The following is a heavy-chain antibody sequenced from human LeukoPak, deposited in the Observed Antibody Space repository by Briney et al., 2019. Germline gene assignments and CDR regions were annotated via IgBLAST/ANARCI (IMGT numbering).Heavy chain of an antibody. D-gene: IGHD2-15*01. J-gene: IGHJ6*02. V-gene: IGHV4-34*01. CDR2: INHSGST. CDR1: GGSFSGYY. Sequence: SETLSLTCAVYGGSFSGYYWSWIRQPPGKGLEWIGEINHSGSTNYNPSLKSRVTISVDTSKNQFSLKLSSVTAADTAVYCCAREVWRSGYCSGGSCYAIYYYGMDVWGQGTTVTVSS. CDR3: AREVWRSGYCSGGSCYAIYYYGMDV.